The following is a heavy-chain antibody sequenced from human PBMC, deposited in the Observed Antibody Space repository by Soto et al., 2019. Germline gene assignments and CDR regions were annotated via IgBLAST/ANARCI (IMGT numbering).Heavy chain of an antibody. V-gene: IGHV1-46*01. CDR3: ASLIGVDTLRDY. D-gene: IGHD3-3*01. CDR2: IDPDGGST. CDR1: GYSFTSYF. J-gene: IGHJ4*02. Sequence: QVQLVQSGAEVQKPGASVKISCKASGYSFTSYFMHWVRQAPGQGPERMGIIDPDGGSTSYAQKFQGVVTMTTDTSTSTVYVELISLRSEDTSVYYCASLIGVDTLRDYWGQGTLVTVSS.